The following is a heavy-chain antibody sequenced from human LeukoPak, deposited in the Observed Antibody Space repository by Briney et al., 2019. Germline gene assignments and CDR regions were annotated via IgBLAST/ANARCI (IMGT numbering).Heavy chain of an antibody. J-gene: IGHJ4*02. V-gene: IGHV3-30*02. CDR1: GFTFSSYG. CDR3: AKEGNHRGYSGYADY. D-gene: IGHD5-12*01. CDR2: IRYDGSNK. Sequence: GGSLRLSCAASGFTFSSYGMHWVRQAPGKGLEWVAFIRYDGSNKYYADSVKGRFTISRDNSKNTLYLQMNSLRAEDTAVYYCAKEGNHRGYSGYADYWGQGTLVTVSS.